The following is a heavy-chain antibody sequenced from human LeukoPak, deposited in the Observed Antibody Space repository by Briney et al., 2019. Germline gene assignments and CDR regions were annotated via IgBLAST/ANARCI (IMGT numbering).Heavy chain of an antibody. Sequence: PSETLSLTCAVYGGSFSXYXWSWIRQPPGKGXXXIGEINHSGXXXXXXXXXXXVTISVXXSXNQFXLKLSSVTAADTAVYYCARGIGSASRIDPWGQGMQATVTS. CDR2: INHSGXX. V-gene: IGHV4-34*01. D-gene: IGHD2-15*01. CDR1: GGSFSXYX. J-gene: IGHJ5*02. CDR3: ARGIGSASRIDP.